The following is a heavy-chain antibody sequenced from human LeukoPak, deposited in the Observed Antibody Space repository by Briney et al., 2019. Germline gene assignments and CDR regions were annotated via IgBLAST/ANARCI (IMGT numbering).Heavy chain of an antibody. J-gene: IGHJ5*02. CDR2: IYRSGST. CDR1: DYSIRNGYY. Sequence: SETLSLTCTVSDYSIRNGYYWGGIRQPPGKGLEWIGNIYRSGSTFYNPSLKSRVTISVDTSKNQFSLMLNSVTAADTAVYYCARVPHGETTFGVVLYHFDPWGQGTLVTVSS. V-gene: IGHV4-38-2*02. CDR3: ARVPHGETTFGVVLYHFDP. D-gene: IGHD3-3*01.